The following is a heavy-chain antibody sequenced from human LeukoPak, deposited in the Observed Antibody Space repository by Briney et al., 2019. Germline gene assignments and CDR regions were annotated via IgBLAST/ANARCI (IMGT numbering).Heavy chain of an antibody. Sequence: GGSLSLSCAASGFTFSSYAMSWVRQAPGKGLEWVSAISGSGGSTYYADSVKGRFTISRDNSKNTLYLQMNSLRAEDTAVYYCAKKYDFWSGYYDYWGQGTLVTVSS. CDR1: GFTFSSYA. J-gene: IGHJ4*02. CDR3: AKKYDFWSGYYDY. D-gene: IGHD3-3*01. CDR2: ISGSGGST. V-gene: IGHV3-23*01.